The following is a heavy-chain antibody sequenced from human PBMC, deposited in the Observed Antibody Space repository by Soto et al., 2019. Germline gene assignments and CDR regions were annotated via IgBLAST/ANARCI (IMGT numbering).Heavy chain of an antibody. CDR1: GGSFSCYY. CDR2: INHSGST. J-gene: IGHJ6*02. CDR3: AREGGYSSSRGYYYYGMDV. Sequence: SETLSLTCAVYGGSFSCYYWIWIRQPPGKGLEWIGEINHSGSTNYNPSLKSRVTISVDTSKNQFSLKLSPVTAADTAVYYCAREGGYSSSRGYYYYGMDVWGQGTTVTVSS. D-gene: IGHD6-6*01. V-gene: IGHV4-34*01.